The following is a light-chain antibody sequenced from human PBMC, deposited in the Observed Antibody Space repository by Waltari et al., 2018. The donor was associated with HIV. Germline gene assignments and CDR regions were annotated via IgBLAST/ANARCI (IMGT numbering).Light chain of an antibody. CDR2: DAS. CDR3: QQYNDWLSWT. Sequence: EIVMTQSPATLSVSPGQRATVSCWASQSISSNLAWYQQRPGQAPRLPVYDASTRVAGIPARFSASGFATEFTHTISSLQSEDFAVYYCQQYNDWLSWTFGQGTKVEMK. CDR1: QSISSN. V-gene: IGKV3-15*01. J-gene: IGKJ1*01.